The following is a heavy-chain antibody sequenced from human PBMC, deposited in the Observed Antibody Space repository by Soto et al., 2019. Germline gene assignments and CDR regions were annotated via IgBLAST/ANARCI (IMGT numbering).Heavy chain of an antibody. D-gene: IGHD3-22*01. Sequence: GASVKVSCKASGYTFTGYYMHWVRQAPGQGLEWMGWINPNSGGTNYAQKFQGRVTMTSDTSISTAYMELSRLRSDDTAVYYCARVPTGYYDSSGYFASYYYGMDVWGQGTTVTVS. J-gene: IGHJ6*02. CDR1: GYTFTGYY. CDR3: ARVPTGYYDSSGYFASYYYGMDV. CDR2: INPNSGGT. V-gene: IGHV1-2*02.